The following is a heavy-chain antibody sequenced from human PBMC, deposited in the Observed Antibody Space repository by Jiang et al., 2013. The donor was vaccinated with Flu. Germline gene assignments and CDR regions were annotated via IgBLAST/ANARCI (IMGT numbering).Heavy chain of an antibody. V-gene: IGHV4-59*01. Sequence: GPGLVKPSETLSLTCTVSGGSISSYYWSWIRQPPGKGLEWIGYIYYSGSTNYNPSLKSRVTISVDTSKNQFSLKLSSVTAADTAVYYCARDRIVVVPGTKIYYYYGMDVWGQGTTVTVSS. J-gene: IGHJ6*02. CDR1: GGSISSYY. CDR2: IYYSGST. D-gene: IGHD2-2*01. CDR3: ARDRIVVVPGTKIYYYYGMDV.